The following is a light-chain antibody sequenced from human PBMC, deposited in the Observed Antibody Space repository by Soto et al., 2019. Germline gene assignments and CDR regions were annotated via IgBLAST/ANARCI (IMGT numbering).Light chain of an antibody. CDR2: GAS. CDR1: QTIANN. V-gene: IGKV3-15*01. Sequence: ETVMTQSPATLSVSPGERATLSCRASQTIANNLAWYQQRPGQAPRLLIYGASTRATGIPARFSGGGSGTEFTLTISSLPSEDFAIYYCQQDNNWPPYTFGQGTKLEIK. J-gene: IGKJ2*01. CDR3: QQDNNWPPYT.